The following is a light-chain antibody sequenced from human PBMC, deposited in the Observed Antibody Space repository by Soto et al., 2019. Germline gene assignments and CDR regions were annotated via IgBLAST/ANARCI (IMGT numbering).Light chain of an antibody. CDR3: LSADSSGTSHVV. V-gene: IGLV3-16*01. CDR2: KDS. J-gene: IGLJ2*01. Sequence: SYELTQPPSVSVSLGQMARITCSGEALPKKYAYWYQQKPGQFPVLVIYKDSERPSGIPERFSGSSSGTIVTLTISGVQAEDEADYYCLSADSSGTSHVVFGGGTKVTVL. CDR1: ALPKKY.